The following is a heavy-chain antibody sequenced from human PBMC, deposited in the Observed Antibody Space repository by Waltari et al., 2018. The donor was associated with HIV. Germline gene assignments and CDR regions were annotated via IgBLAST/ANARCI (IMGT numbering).Heavy chain of an antibody. D-gene: IGHD3-10*01. CDR3: ARDSGSTRSFDS. Sequence: QVQLVQSGSELKKPGASVKVSCQASGYNFTKNAINWVRQAPGQGLEWMVWINTTTGVSKYAQGFTGLFVFSFDTSVSTAFLQISSLKAEDTAVLYCARDSGSTRSFDSWGQGALVTVSS. J-gene: IGHJ4*02. CDR1: GYNFTKNA. CDR2: INTTTGVS. V-gene: IGHV7-4-1*02.